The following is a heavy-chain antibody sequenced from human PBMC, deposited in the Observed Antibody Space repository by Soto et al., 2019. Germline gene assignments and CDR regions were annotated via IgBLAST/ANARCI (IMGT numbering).Heavy chain of an antibody. CDR2: ISGSGGST. Sequence: PVGSLRLSCAASGFTFSSYAMSWVRQAPGKGLEWVSAISGSGGSTYYADSVKGRFTISRDNSKNTLYLQMNSLRAEDTVVYYCAKGRYIYYYDSSGYRDYWGQGTLVTVS. CDR1: GFTFSSYA. CDR3: AKGRYIYYYDSSGYRDY. J-gene: IGHJ4*02. V-gene: IGHV3-23*01. D-gene: IGHD3-22*01.